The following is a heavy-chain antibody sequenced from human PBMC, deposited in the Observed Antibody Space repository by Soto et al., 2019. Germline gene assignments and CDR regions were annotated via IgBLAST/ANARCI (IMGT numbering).Heavy chain of an antibody. CDR1: GYIFSDYV. V-gene: IGHV1-3*01. Sequence: QVQLVQSGAEMKQPGASVKLSCKTSGYIFSDYVIHWVRQAPGQRPEWMGYIYGDNTYTKYSEKFQGRVTITSDTSATRVYMERSSLTSDDTAVYYCARHSAILPGTYFDYCGLGPQDTVFS. CDR2: IYGDNTYT. CDR3: ARHSAILPGTYFDY. J-gene: IGHJ4*02. D-gene: IGHD6-13*01.